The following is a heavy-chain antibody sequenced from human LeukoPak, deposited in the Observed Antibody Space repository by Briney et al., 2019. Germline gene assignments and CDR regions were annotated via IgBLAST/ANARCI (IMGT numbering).Heavy chain of an antibody. CDR1: GFTVSSNY. V-gene: IGHV3-66*02. CDR2: IYSGGST. Sequence: GGSLRLSCAASGFTVSSNYMSWVRQAPGKGLEWVSVIYSGGSTYYADSVKGRFTISRDNSKNTLYLQMNSLRAEDTAVYYCARGTLGSIFDYWGQGTLVTVSS. CDR3: ARGTLGSIFDY. J-gene: IGHJ4*02.